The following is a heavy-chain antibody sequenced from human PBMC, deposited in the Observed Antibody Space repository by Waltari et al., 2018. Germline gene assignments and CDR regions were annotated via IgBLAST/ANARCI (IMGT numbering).Heavy chain of an antibody. CDR3: AKALVTASGFDY. V-gene: IGHV3-30*02. D-gene: IGHD3-10*01. CDR1: GFTCSSYG. J-gene: IGHJ4*02. CDR2: IRYDGSNK. Sequence: QVQLVESGGGVVQPGGSLRLSCAASGFTCSSYGMHWVRQAPGKGLEWVAFIRYDGSNKYYADSVKGRFTISRDNSKNTLYLQMNSLRAEDTAVYYCAKALVTASGFDYWGQGTLVTVSS.